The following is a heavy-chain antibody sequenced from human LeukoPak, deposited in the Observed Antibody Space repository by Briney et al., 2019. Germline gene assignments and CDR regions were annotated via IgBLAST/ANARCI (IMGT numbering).Heavy chain of an antibody. Sequence: PGGSLRLSCAASGFNFKTHSIHWVRQAPGKGLDWVVGISYDGDNKYYADSVKGRFAVSRDNSKNTVDLQMDNLTPEDTGLYYCVRGYHGSGGTYLDYWGQGSLVTVSS. V-gene: IGHV3-30*09. D-gene: IGHD3-10*01. CDR3: VRGYHGSGGTYLDY. CDR2: ISYDGDNK. J-gene: IGHJ4*02. CDR1: GFNFKTHS.